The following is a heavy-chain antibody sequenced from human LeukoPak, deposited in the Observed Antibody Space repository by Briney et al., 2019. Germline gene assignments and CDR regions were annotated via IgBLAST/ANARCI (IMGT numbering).Heavy chain of an antibody. Sequence: PGGSLRLSCAAAGFTVTSSPINWVRQAPGRGLEWVSVIYSGGNTFYADSVKGRFTISRHNSENTLYLQMNSLSADDTAVYYCVRLMGRCWFHPGGEGPLVTVFS. CDR3: VRLMGRCWFHP. V-gene: IGHV3-53*04. D-gene: IGHD2-8*01. CDR1: GFTVTSSP. J-gene: IGHJ5*02. CDR2: IYSGGNT.